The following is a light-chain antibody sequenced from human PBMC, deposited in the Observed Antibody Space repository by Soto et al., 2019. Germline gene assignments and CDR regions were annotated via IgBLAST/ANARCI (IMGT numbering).Light chain of an antibody. CDR1: QSVSSR. Sequence: EIVMTQSPGTLSLSPGERATLSSRASQSVSSRLAWYQQKPGQAPRLLISGASSRATGIPDRLSGSASGTDFTLTINRLEPEDFAVYYCQLYGISPHFGQGTRLEIK. J-gene: IGKJ5*01. CDR3: QLYGISPH. V-gene: IGKV3-20*01. CDR2: GAS.